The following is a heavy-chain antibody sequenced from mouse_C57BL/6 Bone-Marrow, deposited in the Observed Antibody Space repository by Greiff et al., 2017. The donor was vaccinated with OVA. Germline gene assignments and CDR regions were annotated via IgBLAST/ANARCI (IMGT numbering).Heavy chain of an antibody. D-gene: IGHD2-14*01. Sequence: QVQLKQPGAELVMPGASVKLSCKASGYTFTSYWMHWVKQRPGQGLEWIGEIDPSDSYTNYNQKFKGKSTLTVDKSSSTANMQLSSLTSEDSAVYYCAMGIGAWFAYWGQGTLVTVSA. CDR1: GYTFTSYW. V-gene: IGHV1-69*01. CDR2: IDPSDSYT. J-gene: IGHJ3*01. CDR3: AMGIGAWFAY.